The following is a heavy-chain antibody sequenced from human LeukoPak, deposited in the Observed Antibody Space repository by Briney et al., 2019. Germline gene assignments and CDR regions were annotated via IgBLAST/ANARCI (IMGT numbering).Heavy chain of an antibody. Sequence: SGTLSLTCAVSGGSISSSNWWSWVRQPPGKGLEWIGEIYHSGSTNYNPSLKSRVTISVDKSKNQFSPKLSSVTAADTAVYYCARFGHLVAHDAFDIWGQGTMVTVSS. CDR3: ARFGHLVAHDAFDI. V-gene: IGHV4-4*02. CDR2: IYHSGST. CDR1: GGSISSSNW. D-gene: IGHD5-12*01. J-gene: IGHJ3*02.